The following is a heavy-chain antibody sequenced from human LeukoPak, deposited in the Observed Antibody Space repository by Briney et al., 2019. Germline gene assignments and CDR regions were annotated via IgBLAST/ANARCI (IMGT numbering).Heavy chain of an antibody. CDR3: AKRDGGANPFDY. J-gene: IGHJ4*02. Sequence: PGGSLRLSCAASGFTFSSYWMHWVRQAPGKGLVWVSRINSDGSSTSYADSVKGRFTISRDNAKNTLYLQMNSLRAEDTAVYYCAKRDGGANPFDYWGQGTLVTVSS. CDR1: GFTFSSYW. V-gene: IGHV3-74*01. CDR2: INSDGSST. D-gene: IGHD1-26*01.